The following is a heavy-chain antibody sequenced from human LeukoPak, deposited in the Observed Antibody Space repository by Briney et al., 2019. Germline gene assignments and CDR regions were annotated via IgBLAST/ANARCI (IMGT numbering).Heavy chain of an antibody. Sequence: GGSLRLSCAASGFTFSSYAMSWVRQAPGKGLEWVSAISGSGGSTYYADSVKGRFTISRDNSKDTLYLQMNSLRAEDTAVYYCAKRGVVVMSFDYWGQGTLVTVSS. CDR3: AKRGVVVMSFDY. V-gene: IGHV3-23*01. D-gene: IGHD3-22*01. CDR1: GFTFSSYA. CDR2: ISGSGGST. J-gene: IGHJ4*02.